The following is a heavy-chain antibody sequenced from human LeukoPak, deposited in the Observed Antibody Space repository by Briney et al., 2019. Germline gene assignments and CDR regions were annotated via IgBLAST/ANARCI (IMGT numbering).Heavy chain of an antibody. Sequence: GGSLRLSCAPSGFTFRSYGMHWVRQAPGKGLEWVAVISYDGSNKYYGDSVKGRFTISRDNSKNTLYLQMNSLRAEDTAVYYCARVFCGDSYGYGCHFQHWGQGTLVTVSS. CDR3: ARVFCGDSYGYGCHFQH. CDR2: ISYDGSNK. J-gene: IGHJ1*01. CDR1: GFTFRSYG. V-gene: IGHV3-30*03. D-gene: IGHD5-18*01.